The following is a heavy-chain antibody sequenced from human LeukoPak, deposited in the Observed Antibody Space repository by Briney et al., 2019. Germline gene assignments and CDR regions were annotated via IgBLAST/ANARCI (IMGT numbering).Heavy chain of an antibody. CDR3: VRDALGQSGAGGY. CDR1: GFTFSAYT. J-gene: IGHJ4*02. V-gene: IGHV3-21*01. CDR2: VSPSGGST. Sequence: GGSLRLSCSASGFTFSAYTMNWVRQAPGKGLDWLSSVSPSGGSTFYGDSVKGRATVSRDNAKNSLYLEMSSVRAEDTAVYFCVRDALGQSGAGGYWGQGTLVTVSS. D-gene: IGHD3-10*01.